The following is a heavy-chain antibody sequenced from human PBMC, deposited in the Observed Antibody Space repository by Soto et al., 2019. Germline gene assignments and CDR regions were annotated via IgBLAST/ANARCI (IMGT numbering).Heavy chain of an antibody. Sequence: GGSLRLSCEASGFTFSTYAMHWVRQTPGKGLEWLAVISHDGDKEHISDSVKGQFAISRDNSKNTLYLQISSLKDEDTAVYQCVASALSFDFWGQGTPVTVSS. V-gene: IGHV3-30*09. CDR2: ISHDGDKE. CDR1: GFTFSTYA. D-gene: IGHD3-16*02. J-gene: IGHJ4*02. CDR3: VASALSFDF.